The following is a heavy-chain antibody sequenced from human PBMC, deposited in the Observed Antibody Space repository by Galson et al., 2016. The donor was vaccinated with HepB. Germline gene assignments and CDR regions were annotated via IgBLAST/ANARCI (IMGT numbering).Heavy chain of an antibody. CDR2: IGWNTGSI. D-gene: IGHD5-18*01. Sequence: SLRLSCAASGFTFDDYAMHWVRQAPGKGLEWVSGIGWNTGSIDHADSVKGRFTISRDNAKYYLYLQMNSLRAEDTALYYCVRGTRSRRQPKGWGWYFDLWGRGSLVTVSS. CDR1: GFTFDDYA. CDR3: VRGTRSRRQPKGWGWYFDL. V-gene: IGHV3-9*01. J-gene: IGHJ2*01.